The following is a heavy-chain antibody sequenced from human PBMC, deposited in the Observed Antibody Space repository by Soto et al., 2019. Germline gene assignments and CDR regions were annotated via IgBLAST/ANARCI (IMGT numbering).Heavy chain of an antibody. Sequence: SETLSLTCPVSGGAIGSYYWSWIRQPPGKGLEWIGYIYYSGSTNYNPSLKSRVTISVDTSKNQFSLKLSSVTAADTAVYYCARLSGGDYEHSYFGMDVWGQGTTVTF. CDR1: GGAIGSYY. V-gene: IGHV4-59*08. J-gene: IGHJ6*02. CDR2: IYYSGST. D-gene: IGHD4-17*01. CDR3: ARLSGGDYEHSYFGMDV.